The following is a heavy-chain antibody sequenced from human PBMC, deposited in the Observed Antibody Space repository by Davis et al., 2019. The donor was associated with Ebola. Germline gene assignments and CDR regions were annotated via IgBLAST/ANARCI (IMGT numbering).Heavy chain of an antibody. CDR1: GFTISAYA. CDR3: ARDRQPLGYGGYYYYGMDV. CDR2: ISGSGGGDTT. D-gene: IGHD5-12*01. J-gene: IGHJ6*02. V-gene: IGHV3-23*01. Sequence: GGSLRLSCAASGFTISAYAMTWVRQAPGRGLECVSSISGSGGGDTTYYADSVKGRFTISRDNSRNTLFLQMNSLRVEDTALYYCARDRQPLGYGGYYYYGMDVWGQGTTVTVSS.